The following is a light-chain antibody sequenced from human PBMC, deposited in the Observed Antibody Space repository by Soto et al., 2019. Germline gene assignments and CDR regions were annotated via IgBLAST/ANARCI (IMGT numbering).Light chain of an antibody. CDR3: QQYYSYPLT. CDR2: AAS. J-gene: IGKJ3*01. V-gene: IGKV1-8*01. Sequence: AIRMTQSPSSFSASTGDRVTITSRARQGISSYLAWYQQKPGKAPKLLIYAASTLQSGVPSRFSGSGSGTDFTLTISCLQSEDFATYYCQQYYSYPLTFGPGTKVDI. CDR1: QGISSY.